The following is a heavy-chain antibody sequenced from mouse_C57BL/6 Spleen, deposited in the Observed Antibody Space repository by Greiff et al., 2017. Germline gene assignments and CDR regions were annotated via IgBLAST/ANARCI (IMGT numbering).Heavy chain of an antibody. Sequence: VQLQQSGAELVRPGASVTLSCTASGFNIKDYYMHWVKQTTEQGLEWIGEIDPEGGETNYTPNFQGKATITTDTSSNTAYLRRRSLTAEDISDYYRVYGSSYEIDYWGQGTLVTVSA. CDR2: IDPEGGET. D-gene: IGHD1-1*01. CDR1: GFNIKDYY. J-gene: IGHJ3*01. CDR3: VYGSSYEIDY. V-gene: IGHV14-2*01.